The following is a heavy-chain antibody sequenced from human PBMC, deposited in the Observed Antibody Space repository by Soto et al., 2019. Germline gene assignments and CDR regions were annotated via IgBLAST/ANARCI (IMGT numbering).Heavy chain of an antibody. J-gene: IGHJ6*03. V-gene: IGHV1-18*01. CDR2: ISAYNGNT. CDR3: ARDSYDILARDYYYMDV. CDR1: GYTFTSYG. D-gene: IGHD3-9*01. Sequence: ASVKVSCKASGYTFTSYGISWVRQAPGQRLEWMGWISAYNGNTNYAQKLQGRVTMTTDTSTSTAYMELRSLRSDDTAVYYCARDSYDILARDYYYMDVWGKGTTVTVSS.